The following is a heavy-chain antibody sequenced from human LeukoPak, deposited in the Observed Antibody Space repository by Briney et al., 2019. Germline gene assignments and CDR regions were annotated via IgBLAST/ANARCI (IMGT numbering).Heavy chain of an antibody. D-gene: IGHD3-9*01. Sequence: SETLSLTCTVSGGSISSYYWSWIRQPPGKGLEWIGYIYYSGSTNYNPSLKSRVTISVDTSKNQFSLKLSSVTAADTAVYYCARQSDILTGYYHDYWGQGTLVTVSS. J-gene: IGHJ4*02. CDR3: ARQSDILTGYYHDY. CDR1: GGSISSYY. V-gene: IGHV4-59*01. CDR2: IYYSGST.